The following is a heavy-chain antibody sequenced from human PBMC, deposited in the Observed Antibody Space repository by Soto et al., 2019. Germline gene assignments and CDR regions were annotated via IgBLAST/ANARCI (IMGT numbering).Heavy chain of an antibody. V-gene: IGHV4-34*01. J-gene: IGHJ5*02. CDR2: INHSGST. D-gene: IGHD1-7*01. Sequence: SETLSLTXAVYGGSFSGYYWSWIRQPPGKGLEWIGEINHSGSTNYNPSLKSRVTISVDTSKNQFSLKLSSVTAADTAVYYCARGGDNWNYGWFDPWGQGTLVTV. CDR3: ARGGDNWNYGWFDP. CDR1: GGSFSGYY.